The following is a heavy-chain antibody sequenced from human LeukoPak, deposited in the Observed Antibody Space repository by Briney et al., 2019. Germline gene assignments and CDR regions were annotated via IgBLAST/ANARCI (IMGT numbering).Heavy chain of an antibody. V-gene: IGHV1-46*01. CDR3: ARAGDRSPFDY. D-gene: IGHD3-16*01. J-gene: IGHJ4*02. CDR2: INPSGGST. Sequence: ASVKVSCKASGYTFTGYYMHWVRQAPGQGLESIGIINPSGGSTTYAQKFQGRVAVTSDTSTSTVYMELSSLRSEDTAFYYCARAGDRSPFDYWGQGTLVTVSS. CDR1: GYTFTGYY.